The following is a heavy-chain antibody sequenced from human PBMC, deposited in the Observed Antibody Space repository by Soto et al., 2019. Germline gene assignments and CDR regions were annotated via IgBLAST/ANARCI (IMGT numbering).Heavy chain of an antibody. V-gene: IGHV1-69*06. J-gene: IGHJ6*02. CDR1: GGTFSSYA. Sequence: QVQLVQSGAEVKKPGSSVKVSCKASGGTFSSYAISWVRQAPGQGLEWMGGIIPIFGTANYAKKFQGRVTITADKTTSTADMELSSLRSEGRAVYYCARDDGDTAMVWGGMDVWGQGTTVTVSS. D-gene: IGHD5-18*01. CDR3: ARDDGDTAMVWGGMDV. CDR2: IIPIFGTA.